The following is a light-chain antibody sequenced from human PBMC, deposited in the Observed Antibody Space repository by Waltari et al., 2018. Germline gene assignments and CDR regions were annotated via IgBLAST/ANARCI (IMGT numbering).Light chain of an antibody. CDR2: DSS. V-gene: IGLV2-14*01. J-gene: IGLJ3*02. CDR1: SSDIGFYNY. CDR3: NSYAGSSSWV. Sequence: QSALTQPASVSGSPGQSITISSTGTSSDIGFYNYVSWSQQHPGKAPNLMIYDSSERPSGVSNRFSGSKSGNTASLTISGLQAEDEADYYCNSYAGSSSWVFGGGTKLTVL.